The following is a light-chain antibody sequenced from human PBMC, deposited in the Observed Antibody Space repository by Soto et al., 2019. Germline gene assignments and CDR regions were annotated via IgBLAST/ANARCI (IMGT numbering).Light chain of an antibody. Sequence: EIVMTQSPATLSVSPGERATLSCRASQTVSSNLAWFQQKPGQAPRLLIYGASTRATGIPARFIGSGSGTEFTLTLSSLQSEDFAVYYCQQYNDWPPVTFGQGTKVEIK. CDR3: QQYNDWPPVT. CDR2: GAS. J-gene: IGKJ1*01. V-gene: IGKV3-15*01. CDR1: QTVSSN.